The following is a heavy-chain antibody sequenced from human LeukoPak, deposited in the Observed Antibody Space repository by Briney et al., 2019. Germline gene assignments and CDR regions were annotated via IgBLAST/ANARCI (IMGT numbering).Heavy chain of an antibody. V-gene: IGHV3-9*01. CDR1: GFTFGSYG. D-gene: IGHD6-13*01. CDR3: AKDRAAAVPLSCGRDV. CDR2: ISWNSGNI. Sequence: PGGSLRLSCAASGFTFGSYGMHWVRQAPGKGLEWVSGISWNSGNICYADSVKGRFTISRDNAKNSLYLQMNSLRAEDTAVYYCAKDRAAAVPLSCGRDVWGQGTTVTVSS. J-gene: IGHJ6*02.